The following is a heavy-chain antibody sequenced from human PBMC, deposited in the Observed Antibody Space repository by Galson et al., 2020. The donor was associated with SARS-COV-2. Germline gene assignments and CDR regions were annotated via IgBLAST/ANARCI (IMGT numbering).Heavy chain of an antibody. CDR1: GFTFSSYD. Sequence: GESLKISCAASGFTFSSYDMHWVRQATGKGLEWVSAIGTAGDTYYPGSVKGRFTISRENAKNSLYLQMNSLRAGDTAVYYCARGTYYYDSSGYYPYYFDYWGQGTLVTVSS. CDR2: IGTAGDT. V-gene: IGHV3-13*01. CDR3: ARGTYYYDSSGYYPYYFDY. D-gene: IGHD3-22*01. J-gene: IGHJ4*02.